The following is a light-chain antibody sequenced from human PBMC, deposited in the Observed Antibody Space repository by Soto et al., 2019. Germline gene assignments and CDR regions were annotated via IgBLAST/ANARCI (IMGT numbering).Light chain of an antibody. CDR3: QQFINFPLT. J-gene: IGKJ4*01. CDR2: DAS. V-gene: IGKV1D-13*01. CDR1: QGISSA. Sequence: AVQLTQSPASLSASVGDRVTITCRESQGISSALAWYQQRSGKGVRLLIYDASNLESGVPSRFSGSGSGTDFTLTISSLQPEDFATYYCQQFINFPLTFGGGTKVDIK.